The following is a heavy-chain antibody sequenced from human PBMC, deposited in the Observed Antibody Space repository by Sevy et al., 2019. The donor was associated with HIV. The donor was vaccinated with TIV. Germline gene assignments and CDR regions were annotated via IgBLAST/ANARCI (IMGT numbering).Heavy chain of an antibody. CDR1: GFNFRIYA. Sequence: GGSLRLSCAASGFNFRIYAMHWGRQAPGKGLEWVAVISYDGSDKFYAESVKGRFTISRDNSKNMVFLQLNSLRGDDTAVYYCATGRQGATYGYWGQGTPVTVSS. CDR3: ATGRQGATYGY. J-gene: IGHJ4*02. V-gene: IGHV3-30*03. CDR2: ISYDGSDK. D-gene: IGHD1-26*01.